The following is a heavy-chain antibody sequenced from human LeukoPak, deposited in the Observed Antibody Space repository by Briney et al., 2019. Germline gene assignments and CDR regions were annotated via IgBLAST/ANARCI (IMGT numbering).Heavy chain of an antibody. D-gene: IGHD4-17*01. V-gene: IGHV3-48*02. CDR2: ISSSSSTI. J-gene: IGHJ3*02. CDR3: ARALGDDYGDRGDAFDI. Sequence: GGSLRLSCAASGFTFSSYSMTWVRQAPGRGLEWVSYISSSSSTIYYADSVKGRFTISRDNAKNSLYLQMNSLRDEDTAVYYCARALGDDYGDRGDAFDIWGQGTMVTVSS. CDR1: GFTFSSYS.